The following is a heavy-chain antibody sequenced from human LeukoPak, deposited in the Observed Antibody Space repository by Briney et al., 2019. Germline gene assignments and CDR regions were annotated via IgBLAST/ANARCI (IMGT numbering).Heavy chain of an antibody. D-gene: IGHD2-2*01. CDR3: ATPGYCSSTSCHEIPDAFDI. V-gene: IGHV1-24*01. Sequence: ASVKVSCKVSGYTLTELSMHWVRQAPGKGLEWMGGFDPEDGETIYAQKFQGRVTMTEDTSTNTAYMELSSLRSEDTAVYYCATPGYCSSTSCHEIPDAFDIWGQGTMVTVSS. CDR2: FDPEDGET. J-gene: IGHJ3*02. CDR1: GYTLTELS.